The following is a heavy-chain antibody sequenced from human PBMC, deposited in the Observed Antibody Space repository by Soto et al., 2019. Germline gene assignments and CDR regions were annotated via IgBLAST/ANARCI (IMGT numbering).Heavy chain of an antibody. CDR3: ATNNFDI. J-gene: IGHJ3*02. V-gene: IGHV3-30-3*01. Sequence: PGGSLRLSCAACGLTFSNYAIHWVRQAPGKGLEWVTVISYDGNHKNYADSVKGRFTISRDDSRYTVYLQMSSLKTEDTAVYYCATNNFDIWGQGTKVTVSS. CDR1: GLTFSNYA. CDR2: ISYDGNHK.